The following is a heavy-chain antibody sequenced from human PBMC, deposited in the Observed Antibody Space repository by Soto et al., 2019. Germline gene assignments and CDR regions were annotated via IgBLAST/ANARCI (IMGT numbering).Heavy chain of an antibody. CDR2: MNPNSGNT. Sequence: ASVKVSCKASGYTFTSYDINWVRQATGQGLEWMGWMNPNSGNTGYAQKFQGRVTMTRNTSISTAYMELSSLRSEDTAVYYCARAHPGYSSSWYVLMADYYYYYMDVWGKGTTVTVSS. V-gene: IGHV1-8*01. J-gene: IGHJ6*03. CDR1: GYTFTSYD. D-gene: IGHD6-13*01. CDR3: ARAHPGYSSSWYVLMADYYYYYMDV.